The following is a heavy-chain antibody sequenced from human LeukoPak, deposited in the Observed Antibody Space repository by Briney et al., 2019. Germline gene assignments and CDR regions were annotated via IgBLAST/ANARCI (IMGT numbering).Heavy chain of an antibody. D-gene: IGHD3/OR15-3a*01. J-gene: IGHJ4*02. CDR1: GFTFSSYW. V-gene: IGHV3-7*01. CDR3: ARDLDHDLTSFDY. Sequence: PGGSLRLSCAASGFTFSSYWMSWVRQAPGKGLEWVANIKQDGSEKYYVDSVKGRFTISRDNAKNSLYLQMNSLRAEDTAVYYCARDLDHDLTSFDYWGQGTLVTVSS. CDR2: IKQDGSEK.